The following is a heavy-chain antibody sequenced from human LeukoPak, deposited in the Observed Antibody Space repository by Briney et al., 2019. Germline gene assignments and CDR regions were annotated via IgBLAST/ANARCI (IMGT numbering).Heavy chain of an antibody. Sequence: GASVKVSCKASGYTFTGYYMHWVRQAPGQGLEWMGWINPNSGGTNYAQKFQGWVTMTRDTSISTAYMELSRLRSDDTAVYYCARAVDTAMVTPDYWGQGTLVTVSS. D-gene: IGHD5-18*01. V-gene: IGHV1-2*04. J-gene: IGHJ4*02. CDR2: INPNSGGT. CDR1: GYTFTGYY. CDR3: ARAVDTAMVTPDY.